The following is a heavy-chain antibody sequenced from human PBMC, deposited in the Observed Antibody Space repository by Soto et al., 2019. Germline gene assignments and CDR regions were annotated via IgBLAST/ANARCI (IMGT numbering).Heavy chain of an antibody. CDR2: IIPIYGRA. J-gene: IGHJ4*02. CDR3: MGGRTATTTLAY. D-gene: IGHD1-1*01. CDR1: GGTFSAYA. Sequence: QVQLVQSGAEVKKPGSSVKVSCKASGGTFSAYAISWVRQAPGQGLEWMGGIIPIYGRAKKSQKFQGRVKITADEYTGTAYMEMSSLTSEDTAIYYCMGGRTATTTLAYWGQGTPVTVSS. V-gene: IGHV1-69*01.